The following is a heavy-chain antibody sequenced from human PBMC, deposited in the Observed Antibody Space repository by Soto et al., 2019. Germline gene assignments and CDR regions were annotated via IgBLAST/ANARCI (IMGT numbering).Heavy chain of an antibody. V-gene: IGHV1-18*01. CDR3: ARGGKYCTNGVCSVYGMDV. J-gene: IGHJ6*02. Sequence: QVQLVQSGAEVKKPGASVTVSCKASGYTFTSYGISWVRPAPGQGLEWMGWISAYNGNTNYAQKLQGRVTMTTDTSTSTAYMELRSLRSDDTAVYYCARGGKYCTNGVCSVYGMDVWGQGTTVTVSS. CDR1: GYTFTSYG. CDR2: ISAYNGNT. D-gene: IGHD2-8*01.